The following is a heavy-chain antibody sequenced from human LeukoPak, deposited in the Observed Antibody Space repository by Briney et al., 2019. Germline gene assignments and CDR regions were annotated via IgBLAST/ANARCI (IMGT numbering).Heavy chain of an antibody. Sequence: ASVKVSCKASGYTFTGYYMHWVRQAPGQGLEWMGWINPNSGGTNYAQKFQGRVTMTRDTSISTAYMELSRLRSDDTAVYYCARAGDSSGYYDAWFDPWGQGILVTVSS. J-gene: IGHJ5*02. D-gene: IGHD3-22*01. CDR1: GYTFTGYY. V-gene: IGHV1-2*02. CDR3: ARAGDSSGYYDAWFDP. CDR2: INPNSGGT.